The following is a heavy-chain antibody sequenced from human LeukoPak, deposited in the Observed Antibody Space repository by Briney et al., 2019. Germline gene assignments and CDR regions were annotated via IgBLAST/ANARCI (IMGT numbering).Heavy chain of an antibody. D-gene: IGHD4/OR15-4a*01. CDR2: IWFDGSNK. J-gene: IGHJ5*02. Sequence: PGGSLRLSCAASGFTFSSYGMHWVRQAPGKGLEWVAVIWFDGSNKNYADSVKGRFTISRGNSKNTLYLQMNSLRAEDTAVYYCAKDDYGYWFDPWGQGTLVAVSS. CDR1: GFTFSSYG. V-gene: IGHV3-33*06. CDR3: AKDDYGYWFDP.